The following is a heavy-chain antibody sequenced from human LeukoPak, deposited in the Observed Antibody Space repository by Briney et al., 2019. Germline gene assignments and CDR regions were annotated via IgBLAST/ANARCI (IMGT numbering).Heavy chain of an antibody. D-gene: IGHD6-19*01. CDR2: IIPIFGTA. Sequence: SVKVSCKASGYTFTSYYMHWVRQAPGQGLEWMGGIIPIFGTANYAQKFQGRVTITADESTSTAYMELSSLRSEDTAVYYCARGYSSGFDSCDYWGQGTLVTVSS. J-gene: IGHJ4*02. CDR1: GYTFTSYY. V-gene: IGHV1-69*13. CDR3: ARGYSSGFDSCDY.